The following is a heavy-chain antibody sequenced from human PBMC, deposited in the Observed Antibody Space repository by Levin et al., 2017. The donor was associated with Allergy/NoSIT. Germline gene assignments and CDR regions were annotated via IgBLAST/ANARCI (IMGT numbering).Heavy chain of an antibody. CDR1: GGSISSSNW. V-gene: IGHV4-4*02. J-gene: IGHJ6*02. Sequence: GSLRLSCAVSGGSISSSNWWSWVRQPPGKGLEWIGEIYHSGSTNYNPSLKSRVTISVDKSKNQFSLKLSSVTAADTAVYYCARASFGELSSLDYYYGMDVWGQGTTVTVSS. CDR3: ARASFGELSSLDYYYGMDV. D-gene: IGHD3-10*01. CDR2: IYHSGST.